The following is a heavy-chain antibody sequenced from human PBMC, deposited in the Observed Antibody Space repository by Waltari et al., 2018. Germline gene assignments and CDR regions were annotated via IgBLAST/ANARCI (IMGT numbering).Heavy chain of an antibody. D-gene: IGHD5-12*01. CDR1: GYSISSGYY. V-gene: IGHV4-38-2*02. CDR2: IYHSGST. Sequence: QVQLQESGPGLVKPSETLSLTCTVSGYSISSGYYWGWIRQPPGKGLEWIGSIYHSGSTYYNPSLKSRVTTSVDTSKNQFSLKLSSMTAADTAVYYCAKYSGYDFDYWGQGTLVTVSS. CDR3: AKYSGYDFDY. J-gene: IGHJ4*02.